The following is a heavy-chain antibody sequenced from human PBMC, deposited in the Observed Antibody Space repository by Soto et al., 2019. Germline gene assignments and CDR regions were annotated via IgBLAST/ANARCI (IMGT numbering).Heavy chain of an antibody. CDR3: ARDLALQWDDTNGYPKDPDAFDI. V-gene: IGHV4-31*03. Sequence: SETLSLTCTVSGGSISSVGFYWSWIRQHPGKGLEWIGYIYYSGSTYYNPSLKSRVRISLDTSKNQFSLKLSSVTAADTAVYYCARDLALQWDDTNGYPKDPDAFDIWGQGTMVTVSS. CDR2: IYYSGST. CDR1: GGSISSVGFY. D-gene: IGHD3-22*01. J-gene: IGHJ3*02.